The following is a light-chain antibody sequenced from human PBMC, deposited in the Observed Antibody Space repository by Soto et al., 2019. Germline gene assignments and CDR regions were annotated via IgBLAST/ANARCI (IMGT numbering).Light chain of an antibody. V-gene: IGKV1-5*01. J-gene: IGKJ1*01. CDR2: DAS. Sequence: DIQITQSPSTLSASVGDRVTITCRASQSISSWLAWYQQKPGKAPKLLIYDASSLESGVPSRFSGSGSGTEFTLTISSLQPDDFATYYCQQYNSYRTLGQGTKVDIK. CDR1: QSISSW. CDR3: QQYNSYRT.